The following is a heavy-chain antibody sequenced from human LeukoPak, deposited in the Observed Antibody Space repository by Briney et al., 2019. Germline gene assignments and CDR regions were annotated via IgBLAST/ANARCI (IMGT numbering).Heavy chain of an antibody. V-gene: IGHV3-48*03. Sequence: GGSLRLSCAASGFTFSSYEMNWVRQAPGKGLEWVSYISSSGSTRYYADSVKGRFTISRDNAKNSLYLQMNSLRTEDTAVYYCARVQTTVTTLDYWGQGTLVTVSS. CDR3: ARVQTTVTTLDY. D-gene: IGHD4-17*01. CDR1: GFTFSSYE. CDR2: ISSSGSTR. J-gene: IGHJ4*02.